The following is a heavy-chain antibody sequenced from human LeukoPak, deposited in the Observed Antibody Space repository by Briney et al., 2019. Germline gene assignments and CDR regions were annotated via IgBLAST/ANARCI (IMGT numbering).Heavy chain of an antibody. CDR3: ARDGDGYNIY. D-gene: IGHD5-12*01. CDR2: IIPILGIA. V-gene: IGHV1-69*04. Sequence: SVKVSCKASGGTFSSYAISWVRQAPGQGLEWMGRIIPILGIANYAQKFQGRVTITADKSTSTAYMGLSSLRSEDTAVYYCARDGDGYNIYWGQGTLVTVSS. J-gene: IGHJ4*02. CDR1: GGTFSSYA.